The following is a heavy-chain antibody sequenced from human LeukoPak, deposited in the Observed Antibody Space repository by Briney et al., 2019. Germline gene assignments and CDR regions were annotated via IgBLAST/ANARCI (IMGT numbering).Heavy chain of an antibody. V-gene: IGHV1-18*04. CDR2: ISAYNGNT. D-gene: IGHD3-22*01. J-gene: IGHJ4*02. Sequence: GASVKVSCKTSGYTFTDYYIKWVRQAPGQGLEWMGWISAYNGNTNYAQKLQGRVTMTTDTSTSTAYMELRSLRSDDTAVYYCARGDSSGYYNSWGQGTLVTVSS. CDR1: GYTFTDYY. CDR3: ARGDSSGYYNS.